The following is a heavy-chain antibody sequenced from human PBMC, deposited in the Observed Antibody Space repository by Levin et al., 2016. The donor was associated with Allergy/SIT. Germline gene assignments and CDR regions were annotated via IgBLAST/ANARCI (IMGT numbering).Heavy chain of an antibody. CDR1: GFTFSSYY. J-gene: IGHJ6*02. Sequence: ASVKVSCKASGFTFSSYYMNWVRQAPGQGLEWMGIINPSGGTTTYAQKFQGRVTMTRDTSTSTVYMELSSLRSEDTAVYYCARRTGAGTKYRHMDVWGQGTTVIVSS. V-gene: IGHV1-46*01. D-gene: IGHD6-6*01. CDR2: INPSGGTT. CDR3: ARRTGAGTKYRHMDV.